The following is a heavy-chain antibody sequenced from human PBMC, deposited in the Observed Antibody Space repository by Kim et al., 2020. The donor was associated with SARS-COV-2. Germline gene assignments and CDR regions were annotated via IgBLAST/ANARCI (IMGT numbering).Heavy chain of an antibody. V-gene: IGHV4-39*01. Sequence: LQSRVTLSVDTTKNQFSLKLSSVTAADPAVYYCARHEYSSGWSSWYFDYWGQGTLVTVSS. D-gene: IGHD6-19*01. J-gene: IGHJ4*02. CDR3: ARHEYSSGWSSWYFDY.